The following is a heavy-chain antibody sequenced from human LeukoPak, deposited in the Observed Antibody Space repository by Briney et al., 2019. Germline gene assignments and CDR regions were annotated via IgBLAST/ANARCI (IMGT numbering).Heavy chain of an antibody. J-gene: IGHJ4*02. CDR2: INLNGGRT. CDR3: ARDQGGTGSWYEGEGY. D-gene: IGHD6-13*01. Sequence: GGSLRLSCAASGFTFDDYGMSWVRQAPGTAMEWVSGINLNGGRTGYVESVKGRFTIYRDNDKNSLYLQMNSLRAEDTALYYCARDQGGTGSWYEGEGYWGQGTLVTVSS. V-gene: IGHV3-20*04. CDR1: GFTFDDYG.